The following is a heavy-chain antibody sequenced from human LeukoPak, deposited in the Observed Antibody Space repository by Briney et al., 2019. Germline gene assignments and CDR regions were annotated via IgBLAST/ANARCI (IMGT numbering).Heavy chain of an antibody. J-gene: IGHJ3*01. CDR2: IYSSGST. Sequence: SETLSLTCIVSGGSISSYYWSWIRQPAGKGLEWIGRIYSSGSTNYNPSLKSRVTMSVDTSKNHFSLRLSSVTAADTAVYYCARSGMVAHAFDVWGRGTMVTVSS. V-gene: IGHV4-4*07. D-gene: IGHD3-10*01. CDR3: ARSGMVAHAFDV. CDR1: GGSISSYY.